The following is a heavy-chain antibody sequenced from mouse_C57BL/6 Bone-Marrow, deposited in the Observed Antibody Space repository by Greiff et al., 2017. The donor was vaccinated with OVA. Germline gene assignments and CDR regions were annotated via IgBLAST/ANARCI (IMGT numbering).Heavy chain of an antibody. CDR1: GYTFTDYY. Sequence: VQLKQSGPVLVKPGASVKMSCKASGYTFTDYYMNWVKQSHGKSLEWIGVINPYNGGTSYNQKFKGKATLTVDKSSSTAYMELNSLTSEDSAVYYCAREIYYDYGYWGQGTTLTVSS. D-gene: IGHD2-4*01. J-gene: IGHJ2*01. CDR2: INPYNGGT. CDR3: AREIYYDYGY. V-gene: IGHV1-19*01.